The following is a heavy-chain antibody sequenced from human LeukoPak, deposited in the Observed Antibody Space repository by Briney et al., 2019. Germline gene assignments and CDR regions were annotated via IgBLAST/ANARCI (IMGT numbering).Heavy chain of an antibody. CDR1: GGSFSGYY. D-gene: IGHD1-1*01. Sequence: ETLSLTCAVYGGSFSGYYWSWVRQAPGKGLEWVSAISGSGGSTYYADSVKGRFTISRDNSKNTLYLQMNSLRAEDTAVYYCAKDARNGWFDPWGRGTLVTVSS. CDR2: ISGSGGST. V-gene: IGHV3-23*01. CDR3: AKDARNGWFDP. J-gene: IGHJ5*02.